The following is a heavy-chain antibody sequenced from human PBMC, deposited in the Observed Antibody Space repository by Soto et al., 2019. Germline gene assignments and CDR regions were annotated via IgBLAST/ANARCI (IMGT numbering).Heavy chain of an antibody. Sequence: EVQLVESGGGLVQPGRSLRLSCAASGFTFDDYAMHWVRQAPGKGLEWVSGISWNSGSIGYADSVKGRLTISRDNANKSVDLQMIIRRAEDTALYYCAKERYYDFWSGYQYFQHWGQGSLVTV. CDR3: AKERYYDFWSGYQYFQH. D-gene: IGHD3-3*01. CDR1: GFTFDDYA. CDR2: ISWNSGSI. J-gene: IGHJ1*01. V-gene: IGHV3-9*01.